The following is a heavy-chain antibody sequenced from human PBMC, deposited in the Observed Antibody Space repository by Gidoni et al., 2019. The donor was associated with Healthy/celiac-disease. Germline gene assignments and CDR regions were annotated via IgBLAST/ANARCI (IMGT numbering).Heavy chain of an antibody. V-gene: IGHV4-61*01. D-gene: IGHD2-8*02. CDR2: IYYSGST. CDR3: ASGVLGYYGMDV. J-gene: IGHJ6*02. CDR1: GGSVSSGSYY. Sequence: QVQLQESGSGRVKPSETLSLTCPVSGGSVSSGSYYWSWIRQPLGKGLEWIGYIYYSGSTNYNPSLKSRVTISVDTSKNQFSLKLSSVTAADTAVYYCASGVLGYYGMDVWGQGTTVTVSS.